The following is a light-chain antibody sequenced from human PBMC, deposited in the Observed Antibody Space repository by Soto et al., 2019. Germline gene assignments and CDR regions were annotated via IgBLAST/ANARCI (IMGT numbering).Light chain of an antibody. J-gene: IGKJ5*01. V-gene: IGKV3-15*01. CDR3: QQYNNWPFS. CDR1: QGVTTN. Sequence: EIVMTQSPGTLSVSPGERATLSCRAGQGVTTNFAWYQQKSVQSPRLLIYDVSIRATGVPARFSGTGSETDFTLTISGLQSEDSAVYFCQQYNNWPFSFGQGTRLEI. CDR2: DVS.